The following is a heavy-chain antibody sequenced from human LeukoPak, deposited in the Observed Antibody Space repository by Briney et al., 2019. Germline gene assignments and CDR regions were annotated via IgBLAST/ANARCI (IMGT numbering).Heavy chain of an antibody. V-gene: IGHV4-4*07. CDR3: ARVADYGRSPPL. Sequence: SETLSLTCTVSGGSISSYYWRWLRQPAGKGLEWIGRIYTSGSTNYNPSLKSRVTMSVDTSKNQFSLKLSSVTAADTAVHYCARVADYGRSPPLWGQGTMVTVSS. D-gene: IGHD4-17*01. J-gene: IGHJ3*01. CDR2: IYTSGST. CDR1: GGSISSYY.